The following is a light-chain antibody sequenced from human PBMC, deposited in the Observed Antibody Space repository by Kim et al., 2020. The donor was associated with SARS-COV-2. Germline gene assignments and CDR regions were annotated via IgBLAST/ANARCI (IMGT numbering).Light chain of an antibody. J-gene: IGLJ1*01. CDR1: SLRSYY. V-gene: IGLV3-19*01. CDR3: NSRDSRGNHFCV. Sequence: SSELTQDPAVSVALGQTVRITCQGDSLRSYYASWYQQKPGQAPVLVIYGKNNRPSGIPDRFSGSSSGNTASLTLTGAQAEDEADYYCNSRDSRGNHFCVF. CDR2: GKN.